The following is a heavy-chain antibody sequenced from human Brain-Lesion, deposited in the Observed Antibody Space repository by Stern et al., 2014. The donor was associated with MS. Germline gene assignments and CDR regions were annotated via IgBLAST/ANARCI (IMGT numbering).Heavy chain of an antibody. J-gene: IGHJ5*02. D-gene: IGHD1-26*01. CDR2: LHDRGST. Sequence: QVQLVQSGPGLVKPSQTPSLTCTVSGGSISSSGYYWSWIRQPAAKGLEWIGRLHDRGSTYYHPSLKSRVTTSMDTAQNHFSLKLPSVTAADTAVYYCATTRWDLFTWNWFDPWGQGTLVTVSS. CDR3: ATTRWDLFTWNWFDP. CDR1: GGSISSSGYY. V-gene: IGHV4-61*02.